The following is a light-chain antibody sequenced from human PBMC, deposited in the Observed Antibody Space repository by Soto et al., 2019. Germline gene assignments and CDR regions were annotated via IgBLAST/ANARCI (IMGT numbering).Light chain of an antibody. Sequence: DIQVTQYPSSLSASVGDRVTITCRASQDIKNYLAWYQQKQGEIPKLLIYAASTLESGIPPRFSGSGSGADFTLTINNLQPEDVATYYCQRYYNAPFTFGGGTKVYIK. CDR1: QDIKNY. J-gene: IGKJ4*01. V-gene: IGKV1-27*01. CDR3: QRYYNAPFT. CDR2: AAS.